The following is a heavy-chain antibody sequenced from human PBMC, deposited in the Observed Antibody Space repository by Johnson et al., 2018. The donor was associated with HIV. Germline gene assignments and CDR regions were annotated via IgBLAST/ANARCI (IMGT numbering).Heavy chain of an antibody. CDR3: ARFGEMATIRAFDI. J-gene: IGHJ3*02. CDR2: ISGSGGST. Sequence: VQLVESGGGVVRPGGSLRLSCAASGFTFDDFGMSWVRQAPGKGLEWVSVISGSGGSTYYADSVKGRFTISRDNAKNSLYLQMGSLRAEDTAVYYCARFGEMATIRAFDIWGQGTMVTVSS. CDR1: GFTFDDFG. D-gene: IGHD5-24*01. V-gene: IGHV3-20*04.